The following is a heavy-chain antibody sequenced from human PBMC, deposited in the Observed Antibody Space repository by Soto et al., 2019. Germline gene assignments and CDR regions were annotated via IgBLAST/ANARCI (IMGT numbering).Heavy chain of an antibody. D-gene: IGHD3-16*01. CDR2: IYYSGST. CDR1: GGSISSYY. J-gene: IGHJ2*01. CDR3: ARVRGGGDWYFDL. Sequence: QVQLQESGPGLVKPSETLSLTCTVSGGSISSYYWSWIRQPPGKGLEWIGYIYYSGSTNYNPSLKSRVTISVDTSKNQFSLKVSSVTAADTAVYYCARVRGGGDWYFDLWGRGTRVTVSS. V-gene: IGHV4-59*01.